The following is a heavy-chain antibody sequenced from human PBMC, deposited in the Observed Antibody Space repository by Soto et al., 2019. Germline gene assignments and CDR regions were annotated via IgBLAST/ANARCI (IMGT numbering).Heavy chain of an antibody. Sequence: QVQLVESGGGVVQPGRSLRLSCAASGFTFSSYAMHWVRQAPGKGLEWVAVISYDGSNKYYADSVKGRFTISRDNSKNTLYLQMNSLRAEDTAVYCCARDYGVQLVAYYYYYGMDVWVQGTTVTVSS. CDR2: ISYDGSNK. D-gene: IGHD6-6*01. CDR3: ARDYGVQLVAYYYYYGMDV. J-gene: IGHJ6*02. V-gene: IGHV3-30-3*01. CDR1: GFTFSSYA.